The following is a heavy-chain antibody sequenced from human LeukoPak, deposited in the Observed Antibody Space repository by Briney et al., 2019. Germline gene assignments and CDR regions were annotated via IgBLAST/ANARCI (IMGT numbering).Heavy chain of an antibody. CDR3: ARRPIVGSTGFYFDP. J-gene: IGHJ5*02. Sequence: SETLPLTCNVSGGSISTTTNSWGWAWIRQRPTKGLEWIGSIYYGGSPYYTSSLKSRVTISVDTSKNQFSLKLASLTAADTAVYYCARRPIVGSTGFYFDPWGPGTLVTVSS. D-gene: IGHD1-26*01. CDR2: IYYGGSP. V-gene: IGHV4-39*01. CDR1: GGSISTTTNS.